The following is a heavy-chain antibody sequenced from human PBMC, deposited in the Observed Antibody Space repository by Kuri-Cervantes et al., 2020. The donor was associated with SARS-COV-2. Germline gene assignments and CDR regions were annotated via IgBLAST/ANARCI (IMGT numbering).Heavy chain of an antibody. CDR3: TRHNYDILTGDLYYYYGMDV. CDR2: IRSKANSYAT. CDR1: GFTFSSYG. V-gene: IGHV3-73*01. D-gene: IGHD3-9*01. J-gene: IGHJ6*02. Sequence: GGSLRLSCAASGFTFSSYGMHWVRQASGKGLEWVGRIRSKANSYATAYAASVKGRFTISRDDSKNTAYLQMNSLKTEDTAVYYCTRHNYDILTGDLYYYYGMDVWGQGTTVTVSS.